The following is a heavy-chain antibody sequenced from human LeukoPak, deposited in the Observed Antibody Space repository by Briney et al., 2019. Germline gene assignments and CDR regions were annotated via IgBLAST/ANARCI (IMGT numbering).Heavy chain of an antibody. CDR3: ANIIAADGS. CDR2: IYYSGST. D-gene: IGHD6-13*01. J-gene: IGHJ4*02. CDR1: GGSISSYY. Sequence: SETLSLACTVSGGSISSYYWSWIRQPPGKGLEWIGYIYYSGSTNYNPSLKSRVTISVDTSKNQFSLKLSSVTAADTAVYYCANIIAADGSWGQGTLVTVSS. V-gene: IGHV4-59*01.